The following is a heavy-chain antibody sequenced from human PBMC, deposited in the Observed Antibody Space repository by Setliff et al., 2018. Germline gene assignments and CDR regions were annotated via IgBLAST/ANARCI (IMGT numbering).Heavy chain of an antibody. V-gene: IGHV4-39*01. J-gene: IGHJ6*03. CDR1: GASISSPTYS. CDR3: ARHKSNGSGSYPSLYMDV. D-gene: IGHD3-10*01. Sequence: PSETLSLTCTVSGASISSPTYSWGWIRQPPGKGLEWVGTVYSSGSTYYNTSLRGRISISVDTSKNQFALKLSSVSAADTAMYYCARHKSNGSGSYPSLYMDVWGKGIMVTVSS. CDR2: VYSSGST.